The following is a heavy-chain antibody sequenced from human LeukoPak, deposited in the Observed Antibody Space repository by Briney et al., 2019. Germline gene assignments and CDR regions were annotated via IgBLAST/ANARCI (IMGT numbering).Heavy chain of an antibody. CDR2: INHSGGT. CDR1: GGSFSDYH. CDR3: ARVSDTMISFGGGISYFDY. Sequence: PSETLSLTCALYGGSFSDYHWTWIRQPPGKGLEWIGEINHSGGTDYNPSLRSRVTISLDTSKKVFSLHLSSVTAADTGVYYCARVSDTMISFGGGISYFDYWGQGPLVTASS. D-gene: IGHD3-16*02. J-gene: IGHJ4*02. V-gene: IGHV4-34*01.